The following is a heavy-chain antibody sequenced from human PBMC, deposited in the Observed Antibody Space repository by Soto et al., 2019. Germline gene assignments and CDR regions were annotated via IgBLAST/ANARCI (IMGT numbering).Heavy chain of an antibody. J-gene: IGHJ6*02. CDR2: IIPIFGTA. V-gene: IGHV1-69*01. CDR3: ARQWTGDYYYGMDV. D-gene: IGHD1-1*01. CDR1: GGTFSSYA. Sequence: QVQLVQSGAEVKKPGSSVKVSCKASGGTFSSYAISWVRQAPGQGLEWMGGIIPIFGTANYAQKFQGRVTITADESTSTAYMELSSLRSEDTAVYYCARQWTGDYYYGMDVWGQGTTVTVSS.